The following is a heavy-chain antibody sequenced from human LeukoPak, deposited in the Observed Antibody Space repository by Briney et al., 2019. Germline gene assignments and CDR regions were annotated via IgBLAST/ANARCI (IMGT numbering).Heavy chain of an antibody. V-gene: IGHV1-69*04. D-gene: IGHD1-26*01. Sequence: SVKVSCKASGGTFSSYAISWVRQAPGQGLEWMGRIIPILGIANYAQKFQGRVTITADKSTSTAYMELSSLRSEDTAVYYCARAVGSYDAFDIWGQGTMVTVSS. CDR3: ARAVGSYDAFDI. CDR1: GGTFSSYA. CDR2: IIPILGIA. J-gene: IGHJ3*02.